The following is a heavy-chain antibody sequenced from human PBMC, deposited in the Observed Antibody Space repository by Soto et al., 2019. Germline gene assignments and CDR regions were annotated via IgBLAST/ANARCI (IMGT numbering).Heavy chain of an antibody. CDR1: GFTFSSYA. D-gene: IGHD2-2*01. Sequence: EVQLLESGGGLVQPGGSLRLSCAASGFTFSSYAMSWVRQAPGKGLEWVSAISGSGGSTYYADSVKGRFTISRDNSKNTLYLQMNSLRAEDTAVYYCAKDRDLIVVVPAATYDYWGQGTLVTVSS. CDR2: ISGSGGST. CDR3: AKDRDLIVVVPAATYDY. J-gene: IGHJ4*02. V-gene: IGHV3-23*01.